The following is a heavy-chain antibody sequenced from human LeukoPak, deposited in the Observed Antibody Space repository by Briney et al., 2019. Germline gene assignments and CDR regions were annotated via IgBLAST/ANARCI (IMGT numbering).Heavy chain of an antibody. CDR3: ARVYDYVWGSYRHDAFDI. V-gene: IGHV3-23*01. CDR2: ISGSGGST. CDR1: GFTFSSYA. J-gene: IGHJ3*02. Sequence: GGSLRLSCAASGFTFSSYAMSWVRQAPGKGLEWVSAISGSGGSTYYADSVKGRFTISRDNSKNSLYLQMNSLRAEDTAVYYCARVYDYVWGSYRHDAFDIWGQGTMVTVSS. D-gene: IGHD3-16*02.